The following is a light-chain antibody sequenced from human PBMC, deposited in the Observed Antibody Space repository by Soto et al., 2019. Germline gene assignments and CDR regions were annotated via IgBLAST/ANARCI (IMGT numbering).Light chain of an antibody. V-gene: IGLV2-23*02. CDR2: EVT. CDR3: CSDAGSGVYV. Sequence: QSVLTQPASVSGSAGQSITISCTGTSRDVGRYNFVSWYQQYPGKVPRVTIYEVTKRPSGVSNRFSGSKSGNTAFLTISGLQAEDEADDFCCSDAGSGVYVFGPGTKVTGL. J-gene: IGLJ1*01. CDR1: SRDVGRYNF.